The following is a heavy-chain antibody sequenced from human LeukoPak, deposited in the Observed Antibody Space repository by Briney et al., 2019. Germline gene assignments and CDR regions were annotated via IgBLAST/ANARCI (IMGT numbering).Heavy chain of an antibody. J-gene: IGHJ4*02. Sequence: GGSLSLSCAASGFTLSSYWMSWVRQAPGKGLEWVANIKQDGSEKYYVDSVKGRFTISRDNAKNSLYLQMNSLGAEDTAVYYCATLVATTRFDYWGQGTLATVSS. CDR2: IKQDGSEK. CDR1: GFTLSSYW. CDR3: ATLVATTRFDY. V-gene: IGHV3-7*01. D-gene: IGHD5-12*01.